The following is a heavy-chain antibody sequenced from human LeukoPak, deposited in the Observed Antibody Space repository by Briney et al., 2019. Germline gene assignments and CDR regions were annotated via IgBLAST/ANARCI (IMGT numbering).Heavy chain of an antibody. Sequence: GGSLRPSCTASGFTFGDYAMSWFRQAPGKGLEWVGFIRSKAYGGTTEYAASVKGRFTISRDDSKSIAYLQMNSLKTEDTAVYYCTRSYYYGSGILGYWGQGTLVTVSS. CDR3: TRSYYYGSGILGY. CDR1: GFTFGDYA. J-gene: IGHJ4*02. D-gene: IGHD3-10*01. CDR2: IRSKAYGGTT. V-gene: IGHV3-49*03.